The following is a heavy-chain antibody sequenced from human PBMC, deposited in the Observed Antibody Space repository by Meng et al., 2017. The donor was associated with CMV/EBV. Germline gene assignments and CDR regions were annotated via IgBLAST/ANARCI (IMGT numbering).Heavy chain of an antibody. CDR1: GGSFSGYY. V-gene: IGHV4-34*01. CDR3: ARGRLGYCSGGSCYTGRFFYFDY. CDR2: INHSGST. J-gene: IGHJ4*02. Sequence: GSLRLSCAVYGGSFSGYYWSWIRQPPGKGLEWIGEINHSGSTSYNPSLKSRVTISVDTSKNQFSLKLSSVTAADTAVYYCARGRLGYCSGGSCYTGRFFYFDYWGQGTLVTVSS. D-gene: IGHD2-15*01.